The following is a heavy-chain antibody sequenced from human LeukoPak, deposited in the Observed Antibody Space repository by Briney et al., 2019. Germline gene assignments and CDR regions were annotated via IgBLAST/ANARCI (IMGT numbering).Heavy chain of an antibody. J-gene: IGHJ6*03. V-gene: IGHV4-59*01. D-gene: IGHD5-18*01. CDR1: GGSISSYY. Sequence: SETLSLTCTVSGGSISSYYWSWLRQAPGKGLEGIGYIYYSGSTNYNPSLKSRVTISVDTSKNQFSLKLTSVTAADTAVYYCARTTEGGYTYGYFYYYYMDVWGKGTTVTISS. CDR3: ARTTEGGYTYGYFYYYYMDV. CDR2: IYYSGST.